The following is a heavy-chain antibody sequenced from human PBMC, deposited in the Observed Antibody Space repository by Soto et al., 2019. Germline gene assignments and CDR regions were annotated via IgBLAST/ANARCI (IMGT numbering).Heavy chain of an antibody. J-gene: IGHJ6*02. V-gene: IGHV4-39*01. CDR3: ERIKPRGYRPV. D-gene: IGHD6-13*01. CDR1: GGSISSSSYY. CDR2: IYYSGST. Sequence: TSENPSLTCTVSGGSISSSSYYWGWIRQPPGKGLEWIGSIYYSGSTYYNPSLKSRVTISVDTSKNQFSLKLSSVTAADTAVYYCERIKPRGYRPVCGQGSTVIVS.